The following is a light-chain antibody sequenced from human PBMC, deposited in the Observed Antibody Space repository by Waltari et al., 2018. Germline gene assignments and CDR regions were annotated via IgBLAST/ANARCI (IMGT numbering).Light chain of an antibody. J-gene: IGLJ1*01. Sequence: QSALTQPASVSGSPGQSITISCTGTSSDIGGYNYVSWYQHHPGKGPKLIIYEVVNRSSGVSKRFSGSKSGNTASLTIAGLQGEDEADYFCSSYTSSSSFYVFGSVTKVTVL. CDR2: EVV. CDR1: SSDIGGYNY. V-gene: IGLV2-14*01. CDR3: SSYTSSSSFYV.